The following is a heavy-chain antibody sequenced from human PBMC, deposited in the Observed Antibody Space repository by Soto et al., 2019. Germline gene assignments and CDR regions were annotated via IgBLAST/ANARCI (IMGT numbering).Heavy chain of an antibody. J-gene: IGHJ6*02. Sequence: ASVKVSCKASGYTFTSYGISWVRQAPGQGLEWMGWISPNSGNTNYAQKLQGRVTMTRDTSISTAYMELSRLRSDDTAVYYCARGVHSSSSTYYYYGMDVWGQGTTVTVSS. CDR2: ISPNSGNT. CDR1: GYTFTSYG. CDR3: ARGVHSSSSTYYYYGMDV. V-gene: IGHV1-18*01. D-gene: IGHD6-6*01.